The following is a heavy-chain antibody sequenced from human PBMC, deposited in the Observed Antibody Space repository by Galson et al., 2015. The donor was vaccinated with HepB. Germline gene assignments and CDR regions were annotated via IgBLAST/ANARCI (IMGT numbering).Heavy chain of an antibody. V-gene: IGHV3-48*01. CDR1: GFTFSSYT. CDR2: ISSTGTTM. CDR3: ARVADSHYGDHTHFDS. Sequence: SLRLSCAASGFTFSSYTMNWVRQAPGKGLESVSYISSTGTTMYYADSAKGRFTISRDNAQNSLYLQMNSLRAEDTAVYYCARVADSHYGDHTHFDSWGQGTLVTVSS. J-gene: IGHJ4*02. D-gene: IGHD4-17*01.